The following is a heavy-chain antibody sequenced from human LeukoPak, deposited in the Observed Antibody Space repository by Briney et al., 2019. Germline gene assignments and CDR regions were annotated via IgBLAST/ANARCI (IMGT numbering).Heavy chain of an antibody. CDR2: IYHSGST. V-gene: IGHV4-38-2*02. D-gene: IGHD5-18*01. Sequence: SETLSLTCTVSGYSISSGYYWGWIRQPPGKGLEWIGSIYHSGSTYYDPSLKSRVTISVDTSKNQFSLKLSSVTAADTAVYYCARVDTAMVYYYYYMDVWGKGTTVTVSS. CDR3: ARVDTAMVYYYYYMDV. J-gene: IGHJ6*03. CDR1: GYSISSGYY.